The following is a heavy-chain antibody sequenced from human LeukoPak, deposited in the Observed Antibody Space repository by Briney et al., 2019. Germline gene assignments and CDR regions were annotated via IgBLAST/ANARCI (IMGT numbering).Heavy chain of an antibody. CDR2: ISSSGSTI. CDR3: AKDTVVGTTANLFDY. CDR1: GFTFSDYY. Sequence: PGGSLRLSCAASGFTFSDYYMSWIRQAPGKGLEWVSYISSSGSTIYYADSVKGRFTISRDNAKNSLYLQMNSVRVEDTAVYYCAKDTVVGTTANLFDYWGQGTLVTVSS. V-gene: IGHV3-11*01. J-gene: IGHJ4*02. D-gene: IGHD4-23*01.